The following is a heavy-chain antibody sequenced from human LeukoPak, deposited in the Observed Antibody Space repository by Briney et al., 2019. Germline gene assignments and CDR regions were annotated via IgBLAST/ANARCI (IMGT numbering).Heavy chain of an antibody. Sequence: GGSLRLSCAASGFTFSSYGMSWVRQAPGKGLEWVSAISGSGGSTYYADSVKGRFTISRDNARNSLFLQMNSLRVEDTAVYYCASQSYAKFDPWGLGTLVTVSS. CDR3: ASQSYAKFDP. CDR2: ISGSGGST. D-gene: IGHD3-16*01. V-gene: IGHV3-23*01. J-gene: IGHJ5*02. CDR1: GFTFSSYG.